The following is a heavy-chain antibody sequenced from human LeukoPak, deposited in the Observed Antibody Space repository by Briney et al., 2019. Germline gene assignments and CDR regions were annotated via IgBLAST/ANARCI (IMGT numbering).Heavy chain of an antibody. CDR3: AKPSSYGSGSYLPNFDY. V-gene: IGHV3-23*01. CDR1: GFTFSSSG. J-gene: IGHJ4*02. D-gene: IGHD3-10*01. Sequence: GGSLRLSCAASGFTFSSSGMSWVRQTPGKGLEWVSLISGSSYTTYYADSVKGRFTISRDNSKNTLYLQMNSLRAEDTAVYYCAKPSSYGSGSYLPNFDYWGQGTLVTVSS. CDR2: ISGSSYTT.